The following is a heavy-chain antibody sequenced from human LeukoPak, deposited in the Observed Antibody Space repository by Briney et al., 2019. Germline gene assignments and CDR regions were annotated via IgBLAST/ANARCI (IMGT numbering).Heavy chain of an antibody. Sequence: QSGGSLRLSCAASGFSVSTNYMSWVRQSPGKGLEWVAVIYNDGKTDYADSVQGRFSISRDISRNTLYLQMNGLRAEDTAVYFCTRDRPFGGVFDFDYWGQGVQVTVYS. CDR3: TRDRPFGGVFDFDY. J-gene: IGHJ4*02. V-gene: IGHV3-66*01. D-gene: IGHD3-16*01. CDR2: IYNDGKT. CDR1: GFSVSTNY.